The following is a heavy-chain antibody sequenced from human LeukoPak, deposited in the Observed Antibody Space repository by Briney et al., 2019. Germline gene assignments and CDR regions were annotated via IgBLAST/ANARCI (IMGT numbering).Heavy chain of an antibody. Sequence: GGSLRLSCVTSGFTFSNYAMSWVRQAPGKGLEWVANIKQDGSEKYYVDSVRGRFTISRDNAKNSLYLQMNSLRAEDTAVYYCASPAAAGRSGYFDYWGQGTLVTVSS. CDR1: GFTFSNYA. CDR2: IKQDGSEK. D-gene: IGHD6-13*01. J-gene: IGHJ4*02. V-gene: IGHV3-7*01. CDR3: ASPAAAGRSGYFDY.